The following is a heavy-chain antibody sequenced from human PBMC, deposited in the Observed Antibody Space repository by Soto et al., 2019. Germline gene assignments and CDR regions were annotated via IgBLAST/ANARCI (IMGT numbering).Heavy chain of an antibody. J-gene: IGHJ4*02. D-gene: IGHD3-10*01. CDR3: AREVEGSSSPADF. CDR2: VSSYNGNT. V-gene: IGHV1-18*01. Sequence: QVQLVQSGPEVKKPGASVTVSCKTSGYTFTDHGIDWVRQAPGQGLEWVGWVSSYNGNTNYAYNLKDRVIMTTDASTSTAYMELRGLRSDDTAVYYCAREVEGSSSPADFWGQGTPVTVSS. CDR1: GYTFTDHG.